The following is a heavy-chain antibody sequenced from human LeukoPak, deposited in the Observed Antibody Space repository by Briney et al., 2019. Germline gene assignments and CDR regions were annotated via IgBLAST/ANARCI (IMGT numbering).Heavy chain of an antibody. CDR2: IKQDGSEK. D-gene: IGHD6-19*01. J-gene: IGHJ6*04. V-gene: IGHV3-7*01. Sequence: PGGSLRLSCAASGFTFSSYAMHWVRQAPGKGLEWVANIKQDGSEKYYVDSVKGRFTISRDNAKNSLYLQMNSLRAEDTAVYYCARDGDSGWLDVWGKGTTVTVSS. CDR3: ARDGDSGWLDV. CDR1: GFTFSSYA.